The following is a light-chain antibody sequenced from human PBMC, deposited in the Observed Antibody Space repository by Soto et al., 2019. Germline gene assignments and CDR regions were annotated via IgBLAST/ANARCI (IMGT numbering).Light chain of an antibody. Sequence: DTVMTQSPATLSVSPGERATLSCRASQNIYSNLAWYQQTPGQAPRLLIYAASTRAPGIPARFSGSGSGTEFTLTISILQSEDSAIYYCQQYAHWPPYTFGQGTKVDIK. CDR1: QNIYSN. V-gene: IGKV3-15*01. CDR3: QQYAHWPPYT. CDR2: AAS. J-gene: IGKJ2*01.